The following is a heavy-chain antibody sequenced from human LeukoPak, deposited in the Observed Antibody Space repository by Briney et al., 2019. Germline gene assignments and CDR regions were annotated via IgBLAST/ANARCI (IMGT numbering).Heavy chain of an antibody. J-gene: IGHJ3*02. V-gene: IGHV3-21*01. CDR1: GFTFSSYS. D-gene: IGHD4-17*01. CDR2: ISSSSSYI. Sequence: GGSLRLSCAASGFTFSSYSMNWVRQAAGKGLEWVSSISSSSSYIYYADSVKGRFTISRDNAKNSLYLQMNSLRAEDTAVYYCARDEGVSGDYLDAFDIWGQGTMVTVSS. CDR3: ARDEGVSGDYLDAFDI.